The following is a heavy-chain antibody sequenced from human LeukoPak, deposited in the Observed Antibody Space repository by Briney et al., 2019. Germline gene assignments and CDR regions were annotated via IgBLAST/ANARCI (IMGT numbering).Heavy chain of an antibody. CDR1: GYTFTSYS. D-gene: IGHD3-22*01. Sequence: ASVKVSCKASGYTFTSYSISWVRQAPGQGLEWMGWISAYNGNTNYAQKLQGRVTMTTDTSTSTAYMELRSLRSDDTAVYYCARVYDSSGYYPDAFDIWGQGTMVTVSS. CDR3: ARVYDSSGYYPDAFDI. J-gene: IGHJ3*02. CDR2: ISAYNGNT. V-gene: IGHV1-18*01.